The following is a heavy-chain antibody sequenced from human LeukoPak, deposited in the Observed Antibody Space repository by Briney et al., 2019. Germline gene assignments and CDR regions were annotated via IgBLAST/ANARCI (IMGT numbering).Heavy chain of an antibody. D-gene: IGHD3-22*01. Sequence: ASVMVSCKASGYTFTSYFMHWVRPAPGQGLEWRGIINPSGGSTNYAQKFQGRVTMTRDTYTSTVYMELSSLRSEDTAVYYCARAHYYDSSDYGGIEHWGQGTLVTVSS. CDR2: INPSGGST. CDR3: ARAHYYDSSDYGGIEH. J-gene: IGHJ1*01. V-gene: IGHV1-46*01. CDR1: GYTFTSYF.